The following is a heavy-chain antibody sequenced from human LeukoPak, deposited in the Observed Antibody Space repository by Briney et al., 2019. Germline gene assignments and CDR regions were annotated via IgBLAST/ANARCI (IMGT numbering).Heavy chain of an antibody. CDR2: IYHSGST. J-gene: IGHJ4*02. CDR1: GGSISSSNW. V-gene: IGHV4-4*02. D-gene: IGHD2-8*01. CDR3: ARLADIVLMVYAIPNY. Sequence: SGTLSLTCAVSGGSISSSNWWSWLRQPPGKGLGWRCEIYHSGSTNYNPSLKTRDTISVATSKNPFPLKLSSVNAADTAVYSCARLADIVLMVYAIPNYWGQGTLVTVSS.